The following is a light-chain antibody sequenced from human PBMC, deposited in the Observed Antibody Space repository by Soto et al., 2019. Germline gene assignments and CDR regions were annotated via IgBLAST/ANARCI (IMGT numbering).Light chain of an antibody. Sequence: DIVMTQSPDSLAVSLGERATINCTSSQSVSTNNLAWYQQRPGQAPRLLIYGASSRATGIPDRFSGTGSETDFTPTISRLEPEDFAVYYCQQYDNSPITFGQGTRLEI. J-gene: IGKJ5*01. V-gene: IGKV3-20*01. CDR2: GAS. CDR3: QQYDNSPIT. CDR1: QSVSTNN.